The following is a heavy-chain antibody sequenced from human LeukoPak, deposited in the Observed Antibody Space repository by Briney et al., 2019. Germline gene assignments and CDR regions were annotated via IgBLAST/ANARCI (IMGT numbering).Heavy chain of an antibody. CDR3: AKRGNPTVGHHYMDV. CDR1: GFTFSSSD. J-gene: IGHJ6*03. V-gene: IGHV3-23*05. D-gene: IGHD1-1*01. CDR2: IRHSDSNT. Sequence: GGSLRLSSAASGFTFSSSDMSWVRQAPGSGLEWVSSIRHSDSNTYYADSAMGRFTISRDNSKNTLYLQMNSLSAEDTAVYYCAKRGNPTVGHHYMDVWGTGTTVTVSS.